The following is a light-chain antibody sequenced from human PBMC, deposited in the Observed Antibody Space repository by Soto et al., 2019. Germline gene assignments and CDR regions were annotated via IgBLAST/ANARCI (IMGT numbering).Light chain of an antibody. CDR2: DAS. CDR1: QGVSNL. CDR3: QQRADWPPALT. J-gene: IGKJ4*01. V-gene: IGKV3-11*01. Sequence: EIVLTQSPDTLSLSPGDRATLSCRASQGVSNLLAWYQQRPGQAPRLLIYDASKRATGVPARFSGSGSGTDFAPTTSSLEPENFAVYYCQQRADWPPALTFGGGTKVDI.